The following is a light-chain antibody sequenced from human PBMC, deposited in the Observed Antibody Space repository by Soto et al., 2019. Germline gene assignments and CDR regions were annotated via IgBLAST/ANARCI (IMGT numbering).Light chain of an antibody. CDR3: QQLNSYPLT. Sequence: IQLTQSPSSLSASVGDRVTITCRASQGISSYLAWYQQKPGKAPKLLIYAASTLQSGVPSRFSGSGSGTDFTLTISSLQPEDFATYYCQQLNSYPLTFGGGPKVDIK. CDR1: QGISSY. CDR2: AAS. V-gene: IGKV1-9*01. J-gene: IGKJ4*01.